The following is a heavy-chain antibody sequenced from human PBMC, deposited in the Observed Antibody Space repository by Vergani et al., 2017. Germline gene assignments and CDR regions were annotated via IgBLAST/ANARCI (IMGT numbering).Heavy chain of an antibody. CDR1: GYTFTSSD. J-gene: IGHJ4*02. Sequence: QVQLVQSGAEVKKPGASVKVSCKASGYTFTSSDLNWVRQATGQGLEWMGWMNPNSGNPGYAQTFQGRVTMTRNTSISPAYMELSSLRAEDTAVYYCARGVSSGWYVSGDYWGQGTLVTVSS. D-gene: IGHD6-19*01. CDR3: ARGVSSGWYVSGDY. CDR2: MNPNSGNP. V-gene: IGHV1-8*01.